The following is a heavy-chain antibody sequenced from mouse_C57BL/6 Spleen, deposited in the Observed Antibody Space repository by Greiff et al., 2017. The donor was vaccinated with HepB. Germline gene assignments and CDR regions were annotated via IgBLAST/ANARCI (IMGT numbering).Heavy chain of an antibody. V-gene: IGHV1-26*01. Sequence: VQLQQQSGPELVKPGASVKISCKASGYTFTDYYMNWVKQSHGKSLEWIGDINPNNGGTSYNQKFKGKATLTVDKSSSTAYMELRSLTSEDSAVYDCARSYYYGSSYFDYWGQGTTLTVSS. D-gene: IGHD1-1*01. CDR1: GYTFTDYY. CDR3: ARSYYYGSSYFDY. CDR2: INPNNGGT. J-gene: IGHJ2*01.